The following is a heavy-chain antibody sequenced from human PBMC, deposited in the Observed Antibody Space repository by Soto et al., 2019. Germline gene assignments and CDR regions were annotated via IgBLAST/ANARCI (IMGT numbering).Heavy chain of an antibody. V-gene: IGHV4-38-2*02. J-gene: IGHJ5*02. CDR1: GYSISSGYY. CDR3: ARDWGSIAAAGTRWFDP. D-gene: IGHD6-13*01. CDR2: IYHSGST. Sequence: SETLSLTCTVSGYSISSGYYWGWIRQPPGKGLEWIGSIYHSGSTYYNPSLKSRVTISVDTSKNQFSLKLSSVTAADTAVYYCARDWGSIAAAGTRWFDPWGQGTLVTVSS.